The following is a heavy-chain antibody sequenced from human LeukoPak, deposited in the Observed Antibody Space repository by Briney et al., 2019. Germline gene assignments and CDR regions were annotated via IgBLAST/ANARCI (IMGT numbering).Heavy chain of an antibody. V-gene: IGHV1-3*01. Sequence: ASVKVSCKASGYTFTSYAIQWVRQAPGQRLEWMGWINAGNGDTKYSQKFQGRVTMTRDTSTSTVYMELSSLRSEDTAVYYCARDGIVVVPAAHYMDVWGKGTTVTVSS. J-gene: IGHJ6*03. D-gene: IGHD2-2*01. CDR1: GYTFTSYA. CDR3: ARDGIVVVPAAHYMDV. CDR2: INAGNGDT.